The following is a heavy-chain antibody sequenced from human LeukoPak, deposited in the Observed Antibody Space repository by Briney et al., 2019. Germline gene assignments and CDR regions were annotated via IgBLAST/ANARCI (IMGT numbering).Heavy chain of an antibody. CDR3: VRGDVFDI. D-gene: IGHD5-24*01. J-gene: IGHJ3*02. CDR2: IKGDRTNT. V-gene: IGHV3-74*01. Sequence: PVGALRHSSAASGVTFSRYWMQWVRHAPGKGLVWVSRIKGDRTNTSYVDSVNGRSTISRDNAKNTLYLQMNSLRAEDTAVYYCVRGDVFDIWGQGTMVTVSS. CDR1: GVTFSRYW.